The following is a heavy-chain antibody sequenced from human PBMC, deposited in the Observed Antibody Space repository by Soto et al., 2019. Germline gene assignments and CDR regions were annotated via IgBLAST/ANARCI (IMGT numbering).Heavy chain of an antibody. V-gene: IGHV1-69*13. Sequence: SSVKCSFNASGCTFSSDAISWVRQAPGQVLDCIGGIIPIFGTANYAQKFQGRVTITADESKSTAYMELSSLRSEDTAVYYCAKGPFEDSRGYYYPLTLGYWGQGTLVSVSS. CDR2: IIPIFGTA. D-gene: IGHD3-22*01. CDR1: GCTFSSDA. CDR3: AKGPFEDSRGYYYPLTLGY. J-gene: IGHJ4*02.